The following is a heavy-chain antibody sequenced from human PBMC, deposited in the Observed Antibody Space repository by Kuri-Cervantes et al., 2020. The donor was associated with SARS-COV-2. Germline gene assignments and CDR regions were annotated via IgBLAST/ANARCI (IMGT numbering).Heavy chain of an antibody. D-gene: IGHD3-10*01. CDR3: ARRDGSGSPAHYYYYYYMDV. J-gene: IGHJ6*03. Sequence: GESLKISCAASGFTFSGYSMSWVRQAPGMGLEWVSSIDSTSYYIFYADSMKGRFTISRDNAKNSLYLQMNSLRAEDTAVYYCARRDGSGSPAHYYYYYYMDVWGKGTTVTVSS. CDR2: IDSTSYYI. V-gene: IGHV3-21*04. CDR1: GFTFSGYS.